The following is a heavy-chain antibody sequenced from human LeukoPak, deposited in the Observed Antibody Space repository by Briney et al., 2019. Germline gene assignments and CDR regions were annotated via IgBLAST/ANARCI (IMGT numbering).Heavy chain of an antibody. D-gene: IGHD5-18*01. CDR3: ARDFTIQGMWDYYYGMDV. V-gene: IGHV3-30*03. CDR2: ISYDGSNK. CDR1: GFTFSSYG. Sequence: QSGGSLRLSCAASGFTFSSYGMHWVRQAPGKGLEWVAVISYDGSNKYYADSVKGRFTISRDNSKNTLYLQMNSLRAEDTAVYYCARDFTIQGMWDYYYGMDVWGQGTTVTVSS. J-gene: IGHJ6*02.